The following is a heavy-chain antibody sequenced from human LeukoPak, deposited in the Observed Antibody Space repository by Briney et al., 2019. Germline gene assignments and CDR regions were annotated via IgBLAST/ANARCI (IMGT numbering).Heavy chain of an antibody. CDR1: GFTFSSYG. CDR2: IRYDGSNK. J-gene: IGHJ4*02. V-gene: IGHV3-30*02. Sequence: GGSLRLSCAASGFTFSSYGMHWVRQAPGKGLEWVAFIRYDGSNKYYADSVKGRFTISRDNSKNTLYLQMNSLRAEDTAVYYCAKDMGSPWVPAALIDYWGQGTLVTVSS. CDR3: AKDMGSPWVPAALIDY. D-gene: IGHD2-2*01.